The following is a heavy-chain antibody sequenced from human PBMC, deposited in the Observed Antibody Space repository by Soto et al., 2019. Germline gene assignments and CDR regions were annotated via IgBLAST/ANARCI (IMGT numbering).Heavy chain of an antibody. V-gene: IGHV1-3*01. J-gene: IGHJ6*03. CDR3: AIDDPHNFEDDYYYMYV. D-gene: IGHD3-9*01. Sequence: ASVKVSCKASGYTFTSYAMHWVRQAPGQRLEWMGWINAGNGNTKYSQKFQGRVTITRDTSASTAYMELSSLRSEDTAVYYCAIDDPHNFEDDYYYMYVWGKGNTVTISS. CDR1: GYTFTSYA. CDR2: INAGNGNT.